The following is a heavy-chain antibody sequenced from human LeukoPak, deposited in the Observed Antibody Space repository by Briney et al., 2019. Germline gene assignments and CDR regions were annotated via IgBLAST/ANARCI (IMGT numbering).Heavy chain of an antibody. Sequence: SVKVSCKASGYTFTSYYSHWVRQAPGQGLEWMGWINPNSGGTNYAQKFQGRVTMTRDTSISTAYMELSRLRSDDTAEYYCARALYYDSSGYYSSSYHYFQHWGQGTLVTVSS. D-gene: IGHD3-22*01. J-gene: IGHJ1*01. V-gene: IGHV1-2*02. CDR2: INPNSGGT. CDR3: ARALYYDSSGYYSSSYHYFQH. CDR1: GYTFTSYY.